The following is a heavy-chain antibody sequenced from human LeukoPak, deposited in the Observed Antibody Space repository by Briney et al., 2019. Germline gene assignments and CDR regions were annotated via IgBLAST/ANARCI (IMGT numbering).Heavy chain of an antibody. CDR1: GFTFSSYS. J-gene: IGHJ4*02. V-gene: IGHV3-23*01. D-gene: IGHD6-19*01. CDR2: TSGSGGYT. CDR3: AKRSAESSGWFTD. Sequence: GGSLRLSCAASGFTFSSYSMNWVRQAPGRGLEWVSATSGSGGYTYYADSVKGRFTISRDNSKNTLYLQMNSLRAEDTAVYYCAKRSAESSGWFTDWGQGTLVTVSS.